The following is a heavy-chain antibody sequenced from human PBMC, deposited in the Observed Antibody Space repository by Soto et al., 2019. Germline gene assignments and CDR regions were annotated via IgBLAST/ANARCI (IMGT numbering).Heavy chain of an antibody. D-gene: IGHD1-1*01. CDR1: GYSFTNYW. J-gene: IGHJ6*02. CDR2: IDPSDSYT. V-gene: IGHV5-10-1*01. CDR3: ARLEVITTSATYFYGMDV. Sequence: GESLKISCKGSGYSFTNYWITWVRQVPGKGLEWMGRIDPSDSYTDYSPSFQGHVTISADKSISTAYLQWSSLQASDTAIYYCARLEVITTSATYFYGMDVWGQGTTVTVSS.